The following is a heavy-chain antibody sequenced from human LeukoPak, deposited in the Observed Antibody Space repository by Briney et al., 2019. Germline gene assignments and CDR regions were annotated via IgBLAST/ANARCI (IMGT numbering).Heavy chain of an antibody. CDR2: IKGDGSAK. D-gene: IGHD5-18*01. CDR1: GFAFSDSW. J-gene: IGHJ3*02. Sequence: GGSLRLSCAASGFAFSDSWMTWIRQAPGKGLEWVAFIKGDGSAKKYVDSMKGRFTISRDNAKNSLFLQMNSLRAEDTAVYYCARDRGWIQHDIWGQGTMVTVSS. V-gene: IGHV3-7*01. CDR3: ARDRGWIQHDI.